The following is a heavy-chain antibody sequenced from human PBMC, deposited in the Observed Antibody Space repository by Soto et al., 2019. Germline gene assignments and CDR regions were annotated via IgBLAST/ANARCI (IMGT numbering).Heavy chain of an antibody. V-gene: IGHV5-51*01. CDR1: WYSFTKYL. CDR3: VRMGFSGGGYLSYYYYGMDV. D-gene: IGHD5-12*01. CDR2: IYSGESYY. J-gene: IGHJ6*02. Sequence: GGSLKISRKGSWYSFTKYLIGWGRQMPGKGLEGKGIIYSGESYYRYSPSFQGQVTISADKSISTAYLQWSSLKASDTAMYYCVRMGFSGGGYLSYYYYGMDVWGQGTTVTVSS.